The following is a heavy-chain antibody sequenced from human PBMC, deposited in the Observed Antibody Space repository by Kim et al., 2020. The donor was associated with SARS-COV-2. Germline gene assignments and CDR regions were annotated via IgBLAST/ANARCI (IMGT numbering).Heavy chain of an antibody. Sequence: ASVKVSCKASGYTFTSYGISWVRQAPGQGLEWMGWISAYNGNTNYAQKLQGRVTMTTDTSTSTAYMELRSLRSDDTAVYYCARDLGVYDSRGGDWFDPWGQGTLVTVSS. CDR2: ISAYNGNT. CDR3: ARDLGVYDSRGGDWFDP. D-gene: IGHD2-8*02. CDR1: GYTFTSYG. V-gene: IGHV1-18*01. J-gene: IGHJ5*02.